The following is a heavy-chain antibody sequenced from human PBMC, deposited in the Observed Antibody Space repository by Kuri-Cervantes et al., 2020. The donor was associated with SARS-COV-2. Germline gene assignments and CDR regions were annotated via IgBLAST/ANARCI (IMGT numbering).Heavy chain of an antibody. J-gene: IGHJ6*02. Sequence: SCAASGFTFSHFALFWVRQAPGKGLEWVAVISYDGNNKYYSDSVMGRFTISRDDSTNTVYLQMSSLRAEDTAVYYRAKDVDWYSMSYYYGMDVWGQGTTVTVSS. D-gene: IGHD2-21*02. V-gene: IGHV3-30*18. CDR2: ISYDGNNK. CDR1: GFTFSHFA. CDR3: AKDVDWYSMSYYYGMDV.